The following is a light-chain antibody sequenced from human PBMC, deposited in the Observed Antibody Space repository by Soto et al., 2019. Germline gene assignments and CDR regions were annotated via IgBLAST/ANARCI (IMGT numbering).Light chain of an antibody. V-gene: IGKV3-15*01. CDR3: QQYYNWPFT. Sequence: EIVITQSPATLSVSPGERATLSCRASQSVSSNFAWYQQKPGQAPRLLIYGASTRATGIPARFSGSGSGTEFTLTISSLQPEDFAAYYCQQYYNWPFTFGPGTKVYIK. CDR2: GAS. CDR1: QSVSSN. J-gene: IGKJ3*01.